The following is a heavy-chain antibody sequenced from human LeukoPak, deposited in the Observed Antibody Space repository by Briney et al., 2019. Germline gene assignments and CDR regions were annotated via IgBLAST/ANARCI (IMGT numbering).Heavy chain of an antibody. CDR2: IYYSGST. D-gene: IGHD6-6*01. Sequence: PSETLSLTCTVSGGSISSSSYYWGWIRQPPGKGLEWIGSIYYSGSTYYNPSLKSRVTISVDTSKNQFSLKLSSVTAADTAVYYCARLPEYSSSLIDYWGQEPWSPSPQ. CDR1: GGSISSSSYY. J-gene: IGHJ4*01. CDR3: ARLPEYSSSLIDY. V-gene: IGHV4-39*01.